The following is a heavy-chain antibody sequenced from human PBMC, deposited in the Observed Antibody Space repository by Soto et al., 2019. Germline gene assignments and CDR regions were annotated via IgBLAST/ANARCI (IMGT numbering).Heavy chain of an antibody. Sequence: GGSLRLSCAASGFTVSSNYMSWVRQAPGKGLEWVALIWSDGSNENYADSVKGRFTISRGNSKNTLYLQMNSLRVDDTAVYYCARDLRKQRYLDYWGQGTPVTVSS. CDR2: IWSDGSNE. V-gene: IGHV3-33*08. CDR3: ARDLRKQRYLDY. D-gene: IGHD6-25*01. J-gene: IGHJ4*02. CDR1: GFTVSSNY.